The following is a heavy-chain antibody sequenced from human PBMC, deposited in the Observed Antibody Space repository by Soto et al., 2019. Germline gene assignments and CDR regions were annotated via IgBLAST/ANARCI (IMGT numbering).Heavy chain of an antibody. CDR2: IYHSGST. J-gene: IGHJ4*02. CDR1: GGSISSGGYS. D-gene: IGHD2-2*01. Sequence: PSETLSLTCAVSGGSISSGGYSWSWIRQPPGKGLEWIGYIYHSGSTYYTPSLTTRLTISLPSSNNQFSLNLSSVTAADTAVYYCAFFRSSAMSGGNFYYSGQRTLVTVSS. CDR3: AFFRSSAMSGGNFYY. V-gene: IGHV4-30-2*01.